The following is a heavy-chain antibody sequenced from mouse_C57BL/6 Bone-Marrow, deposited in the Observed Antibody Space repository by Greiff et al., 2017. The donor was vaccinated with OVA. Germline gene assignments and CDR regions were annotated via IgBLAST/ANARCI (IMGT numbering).Heavy chain of an antibody. CDR3: TSITTVADWYFDV. J-gene: IGHJ1*03. V-gene: IGHV6-6*01. CDR2: IRNKANNHAT. Sequence: EVQRVESGGGLVQPGGSMKLSCAASGFTFSDAWMDWVRQSPEKGLEWVAEIRNKANNHATYYAESVKGRFTISRDDSKSSVYLQMNSIRAEDTGIYYCTSITTVADWYFDVWGTGTTVTVSS. D-gene: IGHD1-1*01. CDR1: GFTFSDAW.